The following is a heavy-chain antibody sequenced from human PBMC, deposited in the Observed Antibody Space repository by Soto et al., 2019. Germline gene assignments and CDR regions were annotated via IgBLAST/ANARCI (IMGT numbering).Heavy chain of an antibody. D-gene: IGHD3-3*01. CDR2: ISGSGGST. V-gene: IGHV3-23*01. Sequence: GGSLRLSCAASGFTFSSYAMSWVRQAPGKGLEWVSAISGSGGSTYYADSVKGRFTISRDNSKNTLYLQMNSLRAEDTAVYYCAKDLIFGVVIILFDYWGQGTLVPVSS. CDR1: GFTFSSYA. J-gene: IGHJ4*02. CDR3: AKDLIFGVVIILFDY.